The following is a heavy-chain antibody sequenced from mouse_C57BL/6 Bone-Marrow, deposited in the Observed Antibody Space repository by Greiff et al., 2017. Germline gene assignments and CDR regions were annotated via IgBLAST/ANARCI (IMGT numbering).Heavy chain of an antibody. D-gene: IGHD2-3*01. CDR1: GFSLTSYG. CDR2: IWSGGST. Sequence: VKLVESGPGLVQPSQSLSITCTVSGFSLTSYGVHWVRQSPGKGLEWLGVIWSGGSTDYNAAFISRLSISKDNSKSQVFFKMNSLQADDTAIYYCASPRWLLVDYWGQGTSVTVSS. V-gene: IGHV2-2*01. J-gene: IGHJ4*01. CDR3: ASPRWLLVDY.